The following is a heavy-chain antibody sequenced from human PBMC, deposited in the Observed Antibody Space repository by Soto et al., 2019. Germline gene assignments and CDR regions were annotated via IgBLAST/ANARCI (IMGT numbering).Heavy chain of an antibody. J-gene: IGHJ4*02. CDR1: GGTFSSYT. CDR2: IIPFLGIA. CDR3: ASSSVTTGPFDY. D-gene: IGHD4-17*01. V-gene: IGHV1-69*02. Sequence: QVQLVQSGAVVKKPGYSVKVSCKASGGTFSSYTISWVRQAPGQGLEWMGRIIPFLGIANYAQKFQGRVTITADKSTSTAYMVLISMRYEDTAVYYCASSSVTTGPFDYWGQGTLVTVSS.